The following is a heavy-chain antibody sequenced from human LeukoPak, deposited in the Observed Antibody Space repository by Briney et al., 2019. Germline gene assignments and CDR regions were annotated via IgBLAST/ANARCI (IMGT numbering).Heavy chain of an antibody. CDR2: ISWNSGSI. D-gene: IGHD3-22*01. Sequence: SGGSLRLSCAASGFTFDDYAMHWVRQAPGKGLEWVSGISWNSGSIGYADSVKGRFTISRDNAKNSLYLQMNSLRAEDTALYYCAKANTWYYYDSSGYCDYWGQGTLVTVSS. J-gene: IGHJ4*02. CDR3: AKANTWYYYDSSGYCDY. CDR1: GFTFDDYA. V-gene: IGHV3-9*01.